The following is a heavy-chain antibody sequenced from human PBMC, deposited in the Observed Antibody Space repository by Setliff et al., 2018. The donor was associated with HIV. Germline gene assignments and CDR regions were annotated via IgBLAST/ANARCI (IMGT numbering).Heavy chain of an antibody. CDR3: ARDRYAGEIDY. J-gene: IGHJ4*02. V-gene: IGHV4-31*03. Sequence: SETLSLTCSVSGGSINSGHYYWSWIRHHPGKGLEWIGYIYYTGSTYFNPSLRSRLTLSIDTSKNQFSLKLSSVTAADTAVYYCARDRYAGEIDYWGQGTLVTVSS. CDR1: GGSINSGHYY. CDR2: IYYTGST. D-gene: IGHD3-10*01.